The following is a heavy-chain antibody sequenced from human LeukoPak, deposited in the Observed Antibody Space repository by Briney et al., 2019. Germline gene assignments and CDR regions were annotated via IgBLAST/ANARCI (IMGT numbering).Heavy chain of an antibody. CDR3: ARMAYSGNYWTSFDY. J-gene: IGHJ4*02. CDR1: GFSLTTTTAVG. D-gene: IGHD1-26*01. V-gene: IGHV2-70*04. CDR2: IGWDDDK. Sequence: SGPTLVQPTQTLRLTCSFSGFSLTTTTAVGVGWIRQPPGKALEWLARIGWDDDKFYRTSLKTRLTISKDTSKNQVVLTMTNMDPVDTATYYCARMAYSGNYWTSFDYWGQGTLVTVSS.